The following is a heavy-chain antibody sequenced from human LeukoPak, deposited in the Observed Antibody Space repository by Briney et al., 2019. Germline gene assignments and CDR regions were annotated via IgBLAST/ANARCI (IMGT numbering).Heavy chain of an antibody. CDR3: ARGSITVVPAFDF. Sequence: PSQTLSLTCTVSGGSISTYYWTWVRQPPGKGLECIGYIYYSGRANYNPSLKSRFTISVDTSKNQFSLRLTSVTAADTAVYYCARGSITVVPAFDFWGQGTMVTVSS. D-gene: IGHD4-23*01. J-gene: IGHJ3*01. CDR2: IYYSGRA. CDR1: GGSISTYY. V-gene: IGHV4-59*01.